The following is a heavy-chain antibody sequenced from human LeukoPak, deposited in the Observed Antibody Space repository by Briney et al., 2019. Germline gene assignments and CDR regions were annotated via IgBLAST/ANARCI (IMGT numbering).Heavy chain of an antibody. D-gene: IGHD2-21*01. CDR3: ARVGGGNIDY. Sequence: PSETLSLTCTVSGGSISSSSYYWGWIRQPPGKGLEWIGYIYYSGSTNYNPSLKSRVTISVDTSKNQFSLKLSSVTAADTAVYYCARVGGGNIDYWGQGTLVTVSS. V-gene: IGHV4-61*05. J-gene: IGHJ4*02. CDR2: IYYSGST. CDR1: GGSISSSSYY.